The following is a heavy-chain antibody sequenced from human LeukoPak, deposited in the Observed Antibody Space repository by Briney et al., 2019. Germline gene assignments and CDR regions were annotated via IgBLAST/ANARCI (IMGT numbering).Heavy chain of an antibody. J-gene: IGHJ4*02. CDR1: GFTFSDYS. D-gene: IGHD2-2*01. V-gene: IGHV3-23*01. CDR3: ARRLVTAGITDFFDS. CDR2: ISPAGDST. Sequence: PGGSLRLSCTASGFTFSDYSMSWVRQAPGAGLEWVSAISPAGDSTTDADSVKGRFTISRDNSKSTLCLQMNGLTAEDTALYYCARRLVTAGITDFFDSWGQGTLVSLST.